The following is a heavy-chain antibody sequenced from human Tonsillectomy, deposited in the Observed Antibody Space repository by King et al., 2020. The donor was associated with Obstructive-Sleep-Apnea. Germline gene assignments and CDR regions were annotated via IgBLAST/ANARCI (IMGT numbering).Heavy chain of an antibody. Sequence: LQLQESGPGLVKPSETLSLTCTVSGGSISSSDYYWGWIRQPPGKGLEWIGSVYYSGSTYYNPSLKSRVTISVDTSKNQFSLRVNSVTAADTAVYYCARHGGGWKLFDYWGQGSLVTVSS. CDR3: ARHGGGWKLFDY. D-gene: IGHD6-19*01. CDR2: VYYSGST. CDR1: GGSISSSDYY. J-gene: IGHJ4*02. V-gene: IGHV4-39*01.